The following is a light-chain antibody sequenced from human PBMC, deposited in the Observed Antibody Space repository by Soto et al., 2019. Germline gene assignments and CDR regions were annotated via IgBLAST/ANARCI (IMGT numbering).Light chain of an antibody. CDR2: EVN. CDR1: SSDVGRYNF. CDR3: SSWTSSTTQV. V-gene: IGLV2-14*01. Sequence: QSALTQPASVSGSPGQSITISCTGTSSDVGRYNFVSWYQQHPGKAPKLMIFEVNNRPSGVSNRFSGSKSGNTASLTISGLQAEDEADYYCSSWTSSTTQVLGGGTKLTVL. J-gene: IGLJ2*01.